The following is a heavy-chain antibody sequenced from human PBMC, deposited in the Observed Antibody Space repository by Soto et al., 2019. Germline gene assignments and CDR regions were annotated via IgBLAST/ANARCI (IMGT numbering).Heavy chain of an antibody. CDR1: GGSVSSGSYY. CDR3: AREGYCSSTSCYRRGDY. Sequence: QVQLQESGPGLVKPSETLSLTCTVSGGSVSSGSYYWNWIRQPPGKGLEWMGYIYYSGSTNYNPSLKCRVTISVDSSKNQFSLKLSSVTAADTAVYYWAREGYCSSTSCYRRGDYWGHVPLVTASS. D-gene: IGHD2-2*01. V-gene: IGHV4-61*01. J-gene: IGHJ4*01. CDR2: IYYSGST.